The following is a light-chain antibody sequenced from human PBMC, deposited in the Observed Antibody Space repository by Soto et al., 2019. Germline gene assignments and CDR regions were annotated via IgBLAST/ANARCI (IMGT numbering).Light chain of an antibody. CDR3: HQYGSSPLDT. Sequence: EIVLTQSPGTLSLSPGERATLYCRASQSVSSSYLAWYQQKPGQAPRLLIYGASSSSTGIPDRFSGSESGKYFTLTISSLEPDDCALYYCHQYGSSPLDTFGQVTKLEMK. J-gene: IGKJ2*01. CDR2: GAS. CDR1: QSVSSSY. V-gene: IGKV3-20*01.